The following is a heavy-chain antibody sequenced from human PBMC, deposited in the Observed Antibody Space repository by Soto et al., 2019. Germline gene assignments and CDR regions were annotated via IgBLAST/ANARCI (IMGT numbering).Heavy chain of an antibody. CDR3: AHAGDYDLLTFDH. J-gene: IGHJ4*02. Sequence: QITLKESGPTLVRPAQTLTLTCDFSGCSLSTDHMGVAWIRQPPGKALEWLALIYWDDDKRYSPSLKDRLAISKDTSSNQVVLTITNMDPGDTATYFCAHAGDYDLLTFDHWGPGTLVTVSS. D-gene: IGHD4-17*01. CDR1: GCSLSTDHMG. V-gene: IGHV2-5*02. CDR2: IYWDDDK.